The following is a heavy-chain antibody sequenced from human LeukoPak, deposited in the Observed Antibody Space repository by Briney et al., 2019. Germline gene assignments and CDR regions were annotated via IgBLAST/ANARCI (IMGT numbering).Heavy chain of an antibody. D-gene: IGHD1-7*01. CDR3: ARGRRWNYIGRTYYYYMDV. J-gene: IGHJ6*03. Sequence: GASVKVSCKASGYTFTSYDINWVRQATGQGLEWMGWMNPNSGNTGYAQKFQGRVTMTRNTSISTAYMELSSLRSEDTAVYYCARGRRWNYIGRTYYYYMDVWGKGTTVTVSS. CDR1: GYTFTSYD. CDR2: MNPNSGNT. V-gene: IGHV1-8*01.